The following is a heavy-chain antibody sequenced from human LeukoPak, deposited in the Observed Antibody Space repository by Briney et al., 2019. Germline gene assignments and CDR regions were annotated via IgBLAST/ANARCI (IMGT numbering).Heavy chain of an antibody. Sequence: GGSLRLSCAASGITFSTYWMHWVRHAPGKGLVWVSRVNSDGSTTSYVDSVEGRLTISRDNAKNTLYLQMNSLRAEDTAVYYCARAGTVVDYDPSDAFDVWGQGTMVTVSS. J-gene: IGHJ3*01. CDR1: GITFSTYW. CDR3: ARAGTVVDYDPSDAFDV. D-gene: IGHD3-22*01. V-gene: IGHV3-74*01. CDR2: VNSDGSTT.